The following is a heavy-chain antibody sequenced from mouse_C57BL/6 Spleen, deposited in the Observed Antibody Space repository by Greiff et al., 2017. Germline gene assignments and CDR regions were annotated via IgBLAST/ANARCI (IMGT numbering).Heavy chain of an antibody. V-gene: IGHV5-4*01. J-gene: IGHJ1*03. CDR1: GFTFSSYA. CDR2: ISDGGSYT. Sequence: EVKLMESGGGLVKPGGSLKLSCAASGFTFSSYAMSWVRPTPEKRLEWVATISDGGSYTYYPDNVKGRFTISRDNAKNNLYLQMSHLKSEDTAMYYCARDSGYFDVWGTGTTVTVSS. CDR3: ARDSGYFDV.